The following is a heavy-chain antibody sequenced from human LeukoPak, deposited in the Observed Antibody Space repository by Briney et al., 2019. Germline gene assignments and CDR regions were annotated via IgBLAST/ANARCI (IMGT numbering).Heavy chain of an antibody. J-gene: IGHJ3*02. Sequence: PSETLSLTCTVSGGSISSYYWSWIRQPPGKGLEWIGYIYYSGSTNYNPSLKSRVTISVDTSKNQFSLKLSSVTAADTAVYYCASPYSYGYLGAFDIWGQGTMVTVSS. CDR1: GGSISSYY. CDR3: ASPYSYGYLGAFDI. D-gene: IGHD5-18*01. V-gene: IGHV4-59*08. CDR2: IYYSGST.